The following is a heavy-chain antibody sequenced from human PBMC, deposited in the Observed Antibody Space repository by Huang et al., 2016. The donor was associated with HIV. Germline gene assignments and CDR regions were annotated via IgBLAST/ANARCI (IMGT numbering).Heavy chain of an antibody. CDR3: TVLLDY. CDR2: ISGNGNKT. Sequence: EVKVLESGGGLVQPGGSLRLSCVASGFTFNKYAMSWVRQVPGKGLAWVSLISGNGNKTYYADSVKGRFTISRDNSKNTVYLQMNSLRAEDAALYHCTVLLDYWGQGTPVTVSS. CDR1: GFTFNKYA. J-gene: IGHJ4*02. V-gene: IGHV3-23*01.